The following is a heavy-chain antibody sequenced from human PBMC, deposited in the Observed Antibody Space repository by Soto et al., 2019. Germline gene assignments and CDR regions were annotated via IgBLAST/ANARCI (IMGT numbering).Heavy chain of an antibody. V-gene: IGHV3-23*01. CDR1: GFTFISYA. J-gene: IGHJ6*02. CDR2: ISGSGGST. Sequence: GGSLRLSCAASGFTFISYAMSWVRQAPGKGLEWVSAISGSGGSTYYADSVKGRFTISRDNSKNTLYLQMNSLRAEDTAVYCCAKDYYDSPNVMDVWGQGTTVTVSS. CDR3: AKDYYDSPNVMDV. D-gene: IGHD3-22*01.